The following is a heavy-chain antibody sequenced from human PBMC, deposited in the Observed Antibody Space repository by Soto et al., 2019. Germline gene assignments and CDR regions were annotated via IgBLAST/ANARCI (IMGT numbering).Heavy chain of an antibody. CDR3: ARESYDILAGYTDAFDI. CDR2: IYYSGST. J-gene: IGHJ3*02. V-gene: IGHV4-31*03. CDR1: GGSISSGGYY. D-gene: IGHD3-9*01. Sequence: KTSETLSLTCTVSGGSISSGGYYWSWIRQHPGKGLEWIGYIYYSGSTYYNPSLKSRVTISVDTSKNQFSLKLSSVTAADTAVYYCARESYDILAGYTDAFDIWGEGTMVTV.